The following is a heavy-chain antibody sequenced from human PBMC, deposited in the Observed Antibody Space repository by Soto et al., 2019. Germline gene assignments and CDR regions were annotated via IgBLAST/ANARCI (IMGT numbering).Heavy chain of an antibody. CDR2: IKSKTDGGTT. D-gene: IGHD2-15*01. V-gene: IGHV3-15*01. J-gene: IGHJ4*02. CDR3: TTGPYRYCSGGSCYVVY. Sequence: GGSLRLSCAASGFTFSNAWMSWVRQAPGKGLEWVGRIKSKTDGGTTDYAAPVKGRFTISRDDSKNTLYLQMNSLKTEDTAVYYCTTGPYRYCSGGSCYVVYWGQGTLVTVSS. CDR1: GFTFSNAW.